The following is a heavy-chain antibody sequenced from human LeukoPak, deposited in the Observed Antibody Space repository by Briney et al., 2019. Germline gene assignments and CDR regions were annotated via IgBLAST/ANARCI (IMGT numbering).Heavy chain of an antibody. V-gene: IGHV1-2*06. J-gene: IGHJ5*02. CDR1: GYTFTGYY. CDR3: ARDLGWGYGDVDWFDP. Sequence: ASVKVSCKASGYTFTGYYMHWVRQAPGQGLEWMGRINPNSGGTNYAQKFQGRVTMTRDTSISTAYMELSRLRSDDTAVYYCARDLGWGYGDVDWFDPWGQGTLVTVSS. D-gene: IGHD4-17*01. CDR2: INPNSGGT.